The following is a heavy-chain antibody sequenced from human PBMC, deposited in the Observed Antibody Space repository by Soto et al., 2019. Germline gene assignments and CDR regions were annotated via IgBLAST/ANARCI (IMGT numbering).Heavy chain of an antibody. Sequence: QVQLVESGGGVVQPGRSLRLSCAASGFSFSSYGMHWVRQAPGKGLEWVAVISYDGSNKYYADSVKGRFTISRDTSKNTLYLQMNSLRAEDTAVYYCAKDGGYYLGGQGTLVTVSS. CDR1: GFSFSSYG. CDR2: ISYDGSNK. V-gene: IGHV3-30*18. J-gene: IGHJ4*02. CDR3: AKDGGYYL. D-gene: IGHD3-22*01.